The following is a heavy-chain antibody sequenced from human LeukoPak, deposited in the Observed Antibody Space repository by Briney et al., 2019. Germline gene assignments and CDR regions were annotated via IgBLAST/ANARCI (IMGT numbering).Heavy chain of an antibody. CDR2: IKQDGSEK. CDR3: AREMPHSWFGESSMNFDY. J-gene: IGHJ4*02. CDR1: GFTFSSYS. V-gene: IGHV3-7*01. Sequence: GGSLRLSCAASGFTFSSYSMNWVRQAPGKGLEWVANIKQDGSEKYYVDSVKGRFTISRDNAKNSLYLQMNSLRAEDTAVYYCAREMPHSWFGESSMNFDYWGQGTLVTVSS. D-gene: IGHD3-10*01.